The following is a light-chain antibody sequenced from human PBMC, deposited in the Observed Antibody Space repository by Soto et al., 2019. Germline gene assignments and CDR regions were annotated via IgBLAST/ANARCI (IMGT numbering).Light chain of an antibody. CDR1: QSVSSSF. J-gene: IGKJ2*01. CDR2: GAS. V-gene: IGKV3-20*01. CDR3: QQYDSSPYT. Sequence: EIVLTQSPGTLSLSPGERATLSCRASQSVSSSFLAWYQQKPGQAPRLLIYGASSRATGIPVRFSGSGSGTDFTLTISRLEPEDFAVYYCQQYDSSPYTFGQGTNLAIK.